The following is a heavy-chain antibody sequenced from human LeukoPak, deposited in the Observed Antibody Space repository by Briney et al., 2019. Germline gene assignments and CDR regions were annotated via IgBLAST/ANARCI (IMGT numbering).Heavy chain of an antibody. J-gene: IGHJ6*02. CDR2: ISGSGGST. D-gene: IGHD3-10*01. CDR3: ARGAYGSGMYYGMDV. V-gene: IGHV3-23*01. CDR1: GFTFRNYA. Sequence: PGRSLRLSCAASGFTFRNYAMSWVRQAPGKGLEWVSAISGSGGSTYYADSVKGRFTISRDNAKNSLYLQMNSLRAEDTAVYYCARGAYGSGMYYGMDVWGQGTTVTVSS.